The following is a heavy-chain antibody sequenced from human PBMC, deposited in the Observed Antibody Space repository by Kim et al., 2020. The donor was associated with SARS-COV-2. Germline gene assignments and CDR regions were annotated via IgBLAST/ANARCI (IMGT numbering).Heavy chain of an antibody. D-gene: IGHD3-3*01. CDR1: GYTFTSYD. V-gene: IGHV1-8*01. CDR2: MNPNSGNT. CDR3: ARSATPRITIFGVVNRGYYYYGMDV. Sequence: ASVKVSCKASGYTFTSYDINWVRQATGQGLEWMGWMNPNSGNTGYAQKFQGRVTMTRNTSISTAYMELSSLRSEDTAVYYCARSATPRITIFGVVNRGYYYYGMDVWGQGTTVTVSS. J-gene: IGHJ6*02.